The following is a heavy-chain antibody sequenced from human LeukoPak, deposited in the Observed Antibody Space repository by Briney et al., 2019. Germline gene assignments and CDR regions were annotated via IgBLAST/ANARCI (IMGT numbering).Heavy chain of an antibody. V-gene: IGHV4-39*01. J-gene: IGHJ4*02. CDR3: ARAGNARDYFDY. D-gene: IGHD4-23*01. CDR1: GGSISSSSYY. CDR2: IYYSGST. Sequence: SETLSLTCTVSGGSISSSSYYWGWIRQPPGKGLEWIGSIYYSGSTYYNPPLKSRVTISVDTSKNQFSLKLSSVTAADTAVYYCARAGNARDYFDYWGQGTLVTVSS.